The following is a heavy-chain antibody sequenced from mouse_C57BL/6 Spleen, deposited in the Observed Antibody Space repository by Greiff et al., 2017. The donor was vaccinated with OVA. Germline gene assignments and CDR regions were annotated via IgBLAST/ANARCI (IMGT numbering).Heavy chain of an antibody. V-gene: IGHV3-6*01. Sequence: VQLQQSGPGLVKPSQSLSLTCSVTGYSITSGYYWNWIRQFPGNKLEWMGYISYDGSNNYNPSLPNRISITRDTSKNQFFLKLNSVTTEDTATYYCAREGAYYSNSWFAYWGQGTLVTVSA. D-gene: IGHD2-5*01. CDR2: ISYDGSN. CDR3: AREGAYYSNSWFAY. CDR1: GYSITSGYY. J-gene: IGHJ3*01.